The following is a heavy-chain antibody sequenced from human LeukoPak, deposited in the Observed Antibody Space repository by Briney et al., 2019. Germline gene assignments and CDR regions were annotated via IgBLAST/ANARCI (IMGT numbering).Heavy chain of an antibody. CDR2: ICYDGTNE. Sequence: GRSLRLSCAASGFIFSSYGMHWVRQAPGKGLEWVALICYDGTNEYYTDSVKGRFTISRANSKTTLYLQMHSLRAEDTAVYYCARVPYCSGGRCSSWIDHWGQGTLVTVSS. CDR3: ARVPYCSGGRCSSWIDH. CDR1: GFIFSSYG. D-gene: IGHD2-15*01. J-gene: IGHJ4*02. V-gene: IGHV3-33*01.